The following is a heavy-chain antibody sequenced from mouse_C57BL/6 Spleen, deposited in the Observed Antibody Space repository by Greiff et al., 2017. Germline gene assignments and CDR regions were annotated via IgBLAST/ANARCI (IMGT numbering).Heavy chain of an antibody. CDR2: IYPGSGST. V-gene: IGHV1-55*01. D-gene: IGHD1-1*01. Sequence: QVQLQQPGAELVKPGASVKMSCKASGYTFTSYWITWVKQRPGQGLEWIGDIYPGSGSTNYNEKFKSKATLHVDTSSSTAYMQLSSLTSEDSAVYNCAQDSGSSYDFDYWGQGTTLTVSS. CDR1: GYTFTSYW. J-gene: IGHJ2*01. CDR3: AQDSGSSYDFDY.